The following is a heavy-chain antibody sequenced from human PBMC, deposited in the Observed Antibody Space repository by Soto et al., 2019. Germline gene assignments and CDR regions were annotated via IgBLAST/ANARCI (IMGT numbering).Heavy chain of an antibody. V-gene: IGHV1-2*04. J-gene: IGHJ6*02. CDR1: GYTFTGYY. CDR3: ARDLGQSDCSGGSCYPADSYYYYGMDV. D-gene: IGHD2-15*01. Sequence: ASVKVSCKASGYTFTGYYMHWVRQAPGQGLEWMGWINPNSGGTNYAQKFQGWVTMTRDTSISTVYMELSRLRSDDTAVYYCARDLGQSDCSGGSCYPADSYYYYGMDVWGQGTTVTVSS. CDR2: INPNSGGT.